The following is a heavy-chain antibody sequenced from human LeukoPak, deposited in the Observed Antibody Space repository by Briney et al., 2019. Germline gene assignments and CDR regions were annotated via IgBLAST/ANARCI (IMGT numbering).Heavy chain of an antibody. CDR1: GGTFSSYA. J-gene: IGHJ4*02. Sequence: SVKLSCKASGGTFSSYAISWVRHPPAQGLEWMGRIIPIFGAANYAQKFQARVTMTTDESTSTAYMELSSLRSEDTAVYYCAIDGWSDTAMATGSFYFDYAGQGSLVTASS. D-gene: IGHD5-18*01. V-gene: IGHV1-69*05. CDR3: AIDGWSDTAMATGSFYFDY. CDR2: IIPIFGAA.